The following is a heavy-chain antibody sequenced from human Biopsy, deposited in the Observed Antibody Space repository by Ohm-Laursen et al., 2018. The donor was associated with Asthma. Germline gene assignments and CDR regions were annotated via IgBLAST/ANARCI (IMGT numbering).Heavy chain of an antibody. CDR3: ARERVTAMVTYFDY. CDR1: GYSISNGGYY. CDR2: IYYSGST. D-gene: IGHD5-18*01. J-gene: IGHJ4*02. Sequence: TLSLTCSVSGYSISNGGYYWTWVRQRPGKGLEWIGYIYYSGSTYYNPSLKSRVTISVDTSKNQFSLKLSSVTAADTAVYYCARERVTAMVTYFDYWGQGTLVTVSS. V-gene: IGHV4-31*03.